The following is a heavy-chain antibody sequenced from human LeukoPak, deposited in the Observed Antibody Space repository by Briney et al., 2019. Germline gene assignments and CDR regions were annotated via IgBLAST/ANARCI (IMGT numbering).Heavy chain of an antibody. J-gene: IGHJ4*02. Sequence: TGGSLRLSCAASGFTVSTNYMSWVRQAPGKGLGWVSVIYSGGSTYYADSVKGRFTISRDNSKNTLYLQMNSLRAEDTAVYYCARERINSYGSPFGYWGQGTLVTVSS. D-gene: IGHD5-18*01. V-gene: IGHV3-53*01. CDR2: IYSGGST. CDR3: ARERINSYGSPFGY. CDR1: GFTVSTNY.